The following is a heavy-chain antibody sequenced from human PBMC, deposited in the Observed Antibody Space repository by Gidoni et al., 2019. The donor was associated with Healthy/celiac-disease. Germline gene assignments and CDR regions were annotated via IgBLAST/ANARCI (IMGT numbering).Heavy chain of an antibody. CDR2: ISSSSSYI. D-gene: IGHD3-16*01. J-gene: IGHJ4*02. CDR3: ARDGGWGLAYGFDY. V-gene: IGHV3-21*01. CDR1: GFTFSSYS. Sequence: EVQLVESGGGLVKPGGSLRLSCAASGFTFSSYSMNWVRQAPGKGLEWVSSISSSSSYIYYADSVKGRFTISRDNAKNSLYLQMNSLRAEDTAVYYCARDGGWGLAYGFDYWGQGTLVTVSS.